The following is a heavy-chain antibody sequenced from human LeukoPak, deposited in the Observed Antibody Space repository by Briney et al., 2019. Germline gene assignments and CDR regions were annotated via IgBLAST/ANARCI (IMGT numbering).Heavy chain of an antibody. CDR1: GFTFSSSW. CDR2: IKEDGREK. J-gene: IGHJ4*02. Sequence: GGSLRLSCATSGFTFSSSWMSWVRQAPGKGLECVANIKEDGREKYYVDSVKGRFTISRDNGKNSLYLQTNSLRAEDTAVYYCARYRHLGYWGQGTLVTVSS. V-gene: IGHV3-7*01. CDR3: ARYRHLGY.